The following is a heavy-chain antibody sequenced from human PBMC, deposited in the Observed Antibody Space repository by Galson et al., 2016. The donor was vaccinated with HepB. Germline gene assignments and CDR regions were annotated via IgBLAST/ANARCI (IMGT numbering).Heavy chain of an antibody. CDR3: AKDLGVGIWFSPYDR. CDR1: GFTFRNYP. D-gene: IGHD3-10*01. J-gene: IGHJ5*02. CDR2: ISGNGDIT. V-gene: IGHV3-23*01. Sequence: SLRLSCAASGFTFRNYPMSWVHQAPGKGLEWVSVISGNGDITYYTDSVKGRFTISRDNSKNTLYLQMDSLGADDTAVYYCAKDLGVGIWFSPYDRWGQGTLVTVSS.